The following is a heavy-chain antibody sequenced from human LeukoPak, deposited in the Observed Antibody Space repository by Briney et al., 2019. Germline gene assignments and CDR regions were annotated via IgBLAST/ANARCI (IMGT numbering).Heavy chain of an antibody. J-gene: IGHJ6*02. CDR3: VRIGSGVRGVIFGLNYYYYGMDV. CDR1: GGSISSSSYY. V-gene: IGHV4-39*01. D-gene: IGHD3-10*01. CDR2: IYYSGST. Sequence: PSETLSLTCTVSGGSISSSSYYWGWIHQPPGKGLEWIGSIYYSGSTYYNPSLKSRVTISVDTSKNQFSLKLSSVTAADTAVYYCVRIGSGVRGVIFGLNYYYYGMDVWGQGTTVTVSS.